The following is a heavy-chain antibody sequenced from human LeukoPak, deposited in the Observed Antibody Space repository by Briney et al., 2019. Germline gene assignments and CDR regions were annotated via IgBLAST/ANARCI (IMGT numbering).Heavy chain of an antibody. Sequence: GGSLRLSCAPSVFTFSSYVMSWVRQAPGEGVEWVSAISGIGGSTYYSDSVRGRFTLSRDNSKNTLYLQKNSRRAENTAVYYCAKVPRTTVVTPYYFHYWGQGTLVTVSS. D-gene: IGHD4-23*01. CDR3: AKVPRTTVVTPYYFHY. V-gene: IGHV3-23*01. CDR1: VFTFSSYV. J-gene: IGHJ4*02. CDR2: ISGIGGST.